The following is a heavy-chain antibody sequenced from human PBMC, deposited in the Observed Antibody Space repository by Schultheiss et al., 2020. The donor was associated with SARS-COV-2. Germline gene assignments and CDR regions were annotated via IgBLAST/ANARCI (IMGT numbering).Heavy chain of an antibody. Sequence: ASVKVSCKASGYTFTSYYMHWVRQAPGQGLEWMGWISAYNGHTNYAQKLQGRVTMTTDTSTSTAYMELSSLRSEDTAVYYCAIQLDTSGYYYGMDVWGQGTTVTVSS. J-gene: IGHJ6*02. CDR1: GYTFTSYY. V-gene: IGHV1-18*04. CDR3: AIQLDTSGYYYGMDV. D-gene: IGHD1-1*01. CDR2: ISAYNGHT.